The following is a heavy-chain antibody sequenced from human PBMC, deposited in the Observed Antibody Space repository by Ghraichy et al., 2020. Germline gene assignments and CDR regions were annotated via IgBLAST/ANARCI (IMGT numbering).Heavy chain of an antibody. Sequence: SETLSLTCAVSGGSISSSNWWSWVRQPPGKGLEWIGEIYHSGSTNYNPSLKSRVTISVDKSKNQFSLKLSSVTAADTAVYYCAGDESSSWGSHFDYWGQGTLVTVSS. CDR3: AGDESSSWGSHFDY. CDR2: IYHSGST. CDR1: GGSISSSNW. D-gene: IGHD7-27*01. J-gene: IGHJ4*02. V-gene: IGHV4-4*02.